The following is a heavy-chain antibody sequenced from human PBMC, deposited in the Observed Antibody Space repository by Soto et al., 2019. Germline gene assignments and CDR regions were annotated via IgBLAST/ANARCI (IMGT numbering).Heavy chain of an antibody. J-gene: IGHJ6*03. CDR3: ARLIVVVPAAMSGSPYYYYYMDV. D-gene: IGHD2-2*01. V-gene: IGHV1-18*01. Sequence: ASVKVSCKASGYTFTSYGISWVRQAPGQGLEWMGWISAYNGNTNYAQKLQGRVTITTDTSTSTAYMELRSLRSDDTAVYYCARLIVVVPAAMSGSPYYYYYMDVWGKGTTVTVPS. CDR1: GYTFTSYG. CDR2: ISAYNGNT.